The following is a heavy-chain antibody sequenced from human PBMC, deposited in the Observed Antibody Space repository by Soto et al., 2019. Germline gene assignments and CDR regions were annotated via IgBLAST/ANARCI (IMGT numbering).Heavy chain of an antibody. CDR1: GYTFINFG. CDR2: IRGYNGDT. Sequence: ASVKVSCKTSGYTFINFGITWVRQAPGQGLEWVGKIRGYNGDTNYAPKLQGRVTMTTDTSTSTAYLELRTLRSDDTAVYYCARGRHRNPDYCGQGTMVTVYS. D-gene: IGHD4-4*01. V-gene: IGHV1-18*04. J-gene: IGHJ4*02. CDR3: ARGRHRNPDY.